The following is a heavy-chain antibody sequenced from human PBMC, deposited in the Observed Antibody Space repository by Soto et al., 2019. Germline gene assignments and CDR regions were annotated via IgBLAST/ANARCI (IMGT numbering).Heavy chain of an antibody. V-gene: IGHV1-69*19. CDR2: ISSMFGAA. Sequence: QVQLVQSGAEMKKPGSSVKVSCQSSGGTFNTYAMNWVRQAPGQGPEWMGDISSMFGAANYAPKFQGRVTITADESTGTSYMQLSSLTSEDTARYFCAREVQVHTPAFVYWGQGTLVTVSS. D-gene: IGHD3-10*01. CDR3: AREVQVHTPAFVY. CDR1: GGTFNTYA. J-gene: IGHJ4*02.